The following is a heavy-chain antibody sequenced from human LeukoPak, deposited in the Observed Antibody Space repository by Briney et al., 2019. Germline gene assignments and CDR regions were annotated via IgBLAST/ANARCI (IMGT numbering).Heavy chain of an antibody. CDR2: IYSSGSA. CDR1: GGSISGSY. D-gene: IGHD6-13*01. V-gene: IGHV4-4*07. J-gene: IGHJ4*02. CDR3: ARFSSSWFNYFDY. Sequence: SETLSLTCTVSGGSISGSYWNWVRQPAGKGLEWIGRIYSSGSADYNPSLKSRVTISVDTSKNQFSLKLSSVTAADTAVYYCARFSSSWFNYFDYWGQGTLVTVSS.